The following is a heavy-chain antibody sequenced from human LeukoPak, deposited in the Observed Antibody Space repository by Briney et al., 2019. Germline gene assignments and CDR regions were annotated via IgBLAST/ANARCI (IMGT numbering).Heavy chain of an antibody. J-gene: IGHJ4*02. CDR3: ARERGDDYGDYSFDY. V-gene: IGHV3-66*01. Sequence: GGSLRLSCAASGFTVSSNYMSWVRQAPGKGLEWVSVIYSGGSTYYADSVKGRFTISRDNSKNTLYLQMNSLRAEDTAVYYCARERGDDYGDYSFDYWGQGTLVTVSS. D-gene: IGHD4-17*01. CDR2: IYSGGST. CDR1: GFTVSSNY.